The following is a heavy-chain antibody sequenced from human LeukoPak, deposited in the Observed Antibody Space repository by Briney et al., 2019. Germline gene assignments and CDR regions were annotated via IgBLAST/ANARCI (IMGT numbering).Heavy chain of an antibody. D-gene: IGHD3-10*01. CDR2: IRVYNGNT. V-gene: IGHV1-18*04. CDR1: DYTFPTYT. CDR3: ARVRYGSGTYHESPSFDY. Sequence: ASVKVSCKASDYTFPTYTITWVRQAPGQGLEWMGWIRVYNGNTNYAQKLQGRVSMTTDTSTSTAYMELRSLISDDTAFYYCARVRYGSGTYHESPSFDYWGQGTLVTVSS. J-gene: IGHJ4*02.